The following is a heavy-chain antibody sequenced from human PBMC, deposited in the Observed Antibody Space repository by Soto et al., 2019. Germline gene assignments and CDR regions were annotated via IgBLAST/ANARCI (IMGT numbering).Heavy chain of an antibody. D-gene: IGHD5-12*01. CDR3: ARQFGGWLRSHFDY. CDR1: GGSISSSSYY. V-gene: IGHV4-39*01. Sequence: NPSETLSLTCTVSGGSISSSSYYWGWIRQPPGKGLEWIGSIYYSGSTYYNPSLKSRVIISVDTSKNQFSLKLSSVAADTAVYYCARQFGGWLRSHFDYWGQGTLVTVSS. CDR2: IYYSGST. J-gene: IGHJ4*02.